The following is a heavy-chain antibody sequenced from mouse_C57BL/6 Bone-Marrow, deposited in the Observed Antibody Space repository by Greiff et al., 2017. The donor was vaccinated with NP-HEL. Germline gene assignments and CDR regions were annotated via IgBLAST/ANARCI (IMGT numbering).Heavy chain of an antibody. D-gene: IGHD1-1*01. V-gene: IGHV1-81*01. CDR3: AISRVLTTLLAR. J-gene: IGHJ2*01. Sequence: VQLQQSGAELARPGASVKLSCKASGYTFTSYGISWVKQRPGQGLEWIGEIYPRSGNTYYNEKFKGKATLTADKSSSTAYMELRSLTSEDSAVYFCAISRVLTTLLARWGQGTTLTVSS. CDR2: IYPRSGNT. CDR1: GYTFTSYG.